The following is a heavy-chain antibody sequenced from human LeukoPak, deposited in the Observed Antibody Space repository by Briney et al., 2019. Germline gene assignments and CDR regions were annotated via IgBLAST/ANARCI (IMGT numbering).Heavy chain of an antibody. CDR3: TIFGVVTQLDY. Sequence: ASVKVSCKASGYTFTSYYMHWVRQAPGQGHEWMGIINPSGGSTSYAQKFQGRVTMTRDTSTSTVYMELSSLRSEDTAVYYCTIFGVVTQLDYWGQGTLVTVSS. CDR1: GYTFTSYY. CDR2: INPSGGST. D-gene: IGHD3-3*01. V-gene: IGHV1-46*01. J-gene: IGHJ4*02.